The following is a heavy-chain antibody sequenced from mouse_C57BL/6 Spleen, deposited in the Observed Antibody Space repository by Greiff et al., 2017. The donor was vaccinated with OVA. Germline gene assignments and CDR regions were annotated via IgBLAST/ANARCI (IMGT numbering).Heavy chain of an antibody. D-gene: IGHD2-2*01. CDR1: GFTFTDYY. J-gene: IGHJ2*01. CDR2: IRNKANGYTT. Sequence: EVQLQESGGGLVQPGGSLSLSCAASGFTFTDYYMSWVRQPPGKALEWLGFIRNKANGYTTEYSASVKGRFTISRDNSQSILYLQMNALRAEDSATYYCARSPDGYDPYYFDYWGQGTTLTVSS. V-gene: IGHV7-3*01. CDR3: ARSPDGYDPYYFDY.